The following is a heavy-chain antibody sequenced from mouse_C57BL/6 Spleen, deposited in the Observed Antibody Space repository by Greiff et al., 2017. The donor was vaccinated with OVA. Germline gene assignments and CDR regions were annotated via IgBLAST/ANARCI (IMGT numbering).Heavy chain of an antibody. V-gene: IGHV1-59*01. CDR3: ARRLPSTVVGGDY. D-gene: IGHD1-1*01. Sequence: QVQLQQPGAELVRPGTSVKLSCKASGYTFTSYWMHWVKQRPGQGLEWIGVIDPSDSYTNYNQKFKGKATLTVDKSSSTAYMQLSSLTSEGSEVYYCARRLPSTVVGGDYWGQGTTLTVSS. J-gene: IGHJ2*01. CDR2: IDPSDSYT. CDR1: GYTFTSYW.